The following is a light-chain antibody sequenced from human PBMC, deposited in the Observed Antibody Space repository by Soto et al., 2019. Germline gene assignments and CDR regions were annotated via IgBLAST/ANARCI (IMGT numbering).Light chain of an antibody. CDR1: QSVRSD. J-gene: IGKJ4*01. V-gene: IGKV3-15*01. CDR3: QQYSNWPPLT. CDR2: GAS. Sequence: EIVMTQSPATLSVSPGERATLSCRASQSVRSDLAWYQQKPGQAPRLLIYGASTRATGIPARFSGSGSGTDFTLTISSLQSEDFAVYFCQQYSNWPPLTFGGGTKVEIK.